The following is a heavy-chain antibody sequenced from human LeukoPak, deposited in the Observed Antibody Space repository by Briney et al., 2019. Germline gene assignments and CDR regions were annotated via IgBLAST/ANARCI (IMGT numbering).Heavy chain of an antibody. CDR1: GYSFTAQY. CDR2: INPNNGDT. Sequence: ASVKVSCKASGYSFTAQYMHWLRQAPGQGLEWMGWINPNNGDTKYAQNFLGRVIMTWDTSTTTAYMELSSLRSDDTAVYFCTSYPRSVDTPPFDYWGQGTLVTVSS. D-gene: IGHD3-16*02. CDR3: TSYPRSVDTPPFDY. V-gene: IGHV1-2*02. J-gene: IGHJ4*02.